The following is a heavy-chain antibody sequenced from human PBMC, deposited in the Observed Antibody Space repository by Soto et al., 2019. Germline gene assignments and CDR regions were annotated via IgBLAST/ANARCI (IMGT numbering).Heavy chain of an antibody. CDR2: INTKTAGT. J-gene: IGHJ5*02. Sequence: ASVKVSCKASGYSFTDYYIHWVRQAPGQGLDWMGWINTKTAGTDYAETFQGRVTMTRDTSINTAYTILGTLTSDDTGVYYCARVGPTGWFDPWGQGTLVTVSS. CDR1: GYSFTDYY. V-gene: IGHV1-2*02. CDR3: ARVGPTGWFDP.